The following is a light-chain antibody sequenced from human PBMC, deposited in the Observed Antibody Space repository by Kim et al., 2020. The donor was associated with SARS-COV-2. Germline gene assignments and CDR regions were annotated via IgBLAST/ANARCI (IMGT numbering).Light chain of an antibody. Sequence: LSASVADRVTITCRASQTISSSLAWFQQKPGKAPKLLIYKVSTLQSGVPTRFSGSGSGTEFTLTISSLQPDDFATYYCQQYAIYSTFGQGTKLEI. CDR2: KVS. V-gene: IGKV1-5*03. CDR3: QQYAIYST. J-gene: IGKJ2*01. CDR1: QTISSS.